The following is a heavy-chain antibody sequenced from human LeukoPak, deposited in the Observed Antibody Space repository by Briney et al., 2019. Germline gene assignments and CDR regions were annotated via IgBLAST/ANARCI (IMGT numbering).Heavy chain of an antibody. J-gene: IGHJ4*02. D-gene: IGHD4/OR15-4a*01. CDR2: VIGSGGNT. CDR1: GFTFSSYA. V-gene: IGHV3-23*01. Sequence: GGSLRLSCAASGFTFSSYAMSWVRQAPGKGLEWVSGVIGSGGNTYYADSEKGRFTVSRDNSQNTLYLQMNSLRAEDTAVYYCAKVGLTTKMFKGGFDYWGQGTLVTVSS. CDR3: AKVGLTTKMFKGGFDY.